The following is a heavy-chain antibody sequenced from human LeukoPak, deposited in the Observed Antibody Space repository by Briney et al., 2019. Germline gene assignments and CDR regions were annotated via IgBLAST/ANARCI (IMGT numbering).Heavy chain of an antibody. Sequence: PGGSMRLSCAASGFYYSDYAMAWNRQAPGRGLEWVAYISRSSDTIDYADSVKGRFSISRDNAKRSLYLQLNSLRAEDTGVYYCEGLHWNSGLVYWGQGTLVSVSS. D-gene: IGHD1-7*01. CDR2: ISRSSDTI. CDR1: GFYYSDYA. V-gene: IGHV3-11*01. CDR3: EGLHWNSGLVY. J-gene: IGHJ4*02.